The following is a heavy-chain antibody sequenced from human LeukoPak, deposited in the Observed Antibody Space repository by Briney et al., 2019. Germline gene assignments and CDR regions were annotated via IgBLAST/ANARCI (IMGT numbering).Heavy chain of an antibody. CDR2: MNPNSGNT. V-gene: IGHV1-8*01. Sequence: VASVKVSCKASGYTFTSYDINWVRQATGQGLEWMGWMNPNSGNTGYAQKFQGRVTMTRNTSISTAYMELSSLRSEDTAAYYCARGPSLIVGATTWFDPWGQGTLVTVSS. D-gene: IGHD1-26*01. CDR3: ARGPSLIVGATTWFDP. CDR1: GYTFTSYD. J-gene: IGHJ5*02.